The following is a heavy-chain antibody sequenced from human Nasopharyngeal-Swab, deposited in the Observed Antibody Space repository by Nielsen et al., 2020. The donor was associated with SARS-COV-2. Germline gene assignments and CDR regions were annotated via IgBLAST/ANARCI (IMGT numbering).Heavy chain of an antibody. CDR2: ISSSSSYI. J-gene: IGHJ6*02. D-gene: IGHD6-13*01. Sequence: GGTLRLSCAASGSTFSSDSMNRIRHAPGNGLEWVSSISSSSSYINYADSVKGRFTISRDNAKNPLYLQMNSLRAEDTSVYYCARGVSSWLSYYYYGMDVWGQGTTVTVSS. CDR3: ARGVSSWLSYYYYGMDV. V-gene: IGHV3-21*01. CDR1: GSTFSSDS.